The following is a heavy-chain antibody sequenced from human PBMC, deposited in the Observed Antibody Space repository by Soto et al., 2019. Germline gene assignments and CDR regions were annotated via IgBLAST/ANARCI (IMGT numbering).Heavy chain of an antibody. D-gene: IGHD5-18*01. Sequence: SETLSLTCTVSGGSISSYYWSWIRQPPGKGLEWIGYIYYSGSTNYNPSLKSRVTISVDTSKNQFSLKLSSVTAADTAVYYCARDGIRGDMDVWGQAITVTVSS. CDR2: IYYSGST. V-gene: IGHV4-59*01. CDR3: ARDGIRGDMDV. CDR1: GGSISSYY. J-gene: IGHJ6*02.